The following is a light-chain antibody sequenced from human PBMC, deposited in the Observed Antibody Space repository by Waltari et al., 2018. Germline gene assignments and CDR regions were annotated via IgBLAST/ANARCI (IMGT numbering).Light chain of an antibody. J-gene: IGKJ5*01. CDR3: MQALQTPIT. CDR2: LGA. V-gene: IGKV2-28*01. Sequence: DIVMTQSPLSLPVTPGEPASISCRSSQRLLQTNGYNELYWYLQKQGQSPQVLIYLGANRASGVPDRFSGSGSGTDFTLKISRVEAEDVGVYYCMQALQTPITFGQGTRLEIK. CDR1: QRLLQTNGYNE.